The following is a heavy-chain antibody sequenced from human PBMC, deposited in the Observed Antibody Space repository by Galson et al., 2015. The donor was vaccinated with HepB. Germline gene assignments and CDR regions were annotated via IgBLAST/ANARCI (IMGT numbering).Heavy chain of an antibody. CDR1: GFTFSSYS. CDR2: ISSSSYI. D-gene: IGHD2-15*01. CDR3: AGLVAATHYFDY. V-gene: IGHV3-21*01. J-gene: IGHJ4*02. Sequence: SLRLSCAASGFTFSSYSMNWVRQAPGKGLEWVSSISSSSYIYYADSVKGRFTISRDNAKNSLYLQMNSLRAEDTAVYYCAGLVAATHYFDYWGQGTLVTVSS.